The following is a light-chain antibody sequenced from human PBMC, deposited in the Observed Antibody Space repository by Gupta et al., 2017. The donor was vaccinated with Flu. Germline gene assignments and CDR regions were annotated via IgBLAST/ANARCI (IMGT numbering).Light chain of an antibody. Sequence: SYELTQPPSVSVSPGQTARITCSGDALPKKYAYWYQQKSGQAPVLIIYEARKRPSGIPERFSGSSSGTMANLTISGAQVEDEADYYCYSTDTSGNHRVLGGGNNLTVL. CDR2: EAR. J-gene: IGLJ3*02. CDR3: YSTDTSGNHRV. V-gene: IGLV3-10*01. CDR1: ALPKKY.